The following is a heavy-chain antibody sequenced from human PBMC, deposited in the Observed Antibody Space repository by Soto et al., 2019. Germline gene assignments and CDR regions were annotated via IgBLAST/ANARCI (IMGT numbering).Heavy chain of an antibody. V-gene: IGHV3-33*01. CDR2: IWFDGSNK. CDR3: ATTGPY. Sequence: GGSLRLSCAASGFTFSSYGMHWVRQAPGRGLEWVAVIWFDGSNKFYADSVKGRFTISRDNSKNTVSLQMNSLRDEDSAAYYCATTGPYWGQGT. CDR1: GFTFSSYG. J-gene: IGHJ4*02.